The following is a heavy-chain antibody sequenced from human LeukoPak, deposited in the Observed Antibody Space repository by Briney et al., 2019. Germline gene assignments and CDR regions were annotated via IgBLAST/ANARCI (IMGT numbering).Heavy chain of an antibody. V-gene: IGHV4-4*07. CDR2: IYTSGST. CDR3: ARVYCSSNSCYNAGAFDI. Sequence: SETLSLTCTVSGGSISSYYWSWIRQPAGKGLEWIGRIYTSGSTNYNPSLKSRVTISVDKSKNQFSLKLSSVTAADTAVYYCARVYCSSNSCYNAGAFDIWGQGTMVTVSS. D-gene: IGHD2-2*01. CDR1: GGSISSYY. J-gene: IGHJ3*02.